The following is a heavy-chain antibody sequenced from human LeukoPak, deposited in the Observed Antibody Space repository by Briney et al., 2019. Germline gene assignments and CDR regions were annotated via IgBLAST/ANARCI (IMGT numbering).Heavy chain of an antibody. Sequence: ASVKVSCKASEYTFTVYAVNWVRQAPGQRLEWMGWINAGNGNTKYAQKFQGRLTITRDTSASTAYMELSSLTFEDTAVYYCTRGRWSATTASYYLDFWGQGTLVTVSS. D-gene: IGHD2-15*01. CDR1: EYTFTVYA. J-gene: IGHJ4*02. CDR3: TRGRWSATTASYYLDF. CDR2: INAGNGNT. V-gene: IGHV1-3*01.